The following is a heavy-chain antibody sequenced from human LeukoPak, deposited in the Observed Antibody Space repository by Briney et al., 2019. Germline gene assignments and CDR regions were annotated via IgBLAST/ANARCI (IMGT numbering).Heavy chain of an antibody. V-gene: IGHV4-39*01. D-gene: IGHD3-16*01. CDR3: ARRGLFYFDC. J-gene: IGHJ4*02. Sequence: PSETLSLTCTVSGGSISSSGYSWDWIRQPPGKGLEWIGNIYYSGTAYSNPSLKRRGTISVDTSKNQFSLKLSSVTATDTALYYCARRGLFYFDCWGQGNLVTVSS. CDR1: GGSISSSGYS. CDR2: IYYSGTA.